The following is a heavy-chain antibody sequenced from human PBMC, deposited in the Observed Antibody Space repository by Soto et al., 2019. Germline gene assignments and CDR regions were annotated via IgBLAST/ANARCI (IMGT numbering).Heavy chain of an antibody. V-gene: IGHV1-69*02. CDR2: IIPILGIA. J-gene: IGHJ6*02. CDR1: GGTFSSYT. D-gene: IGHD4-17*01. Sequence: SVKVSCKASGGTFSSYTISWVRQAPGQGLEWMGRIIPILGIANYAQKFQGRVTITADKSTSTAYMELSSLRSEDTAVYYCGSGGTTVTTNSYYYYGMDVWGQGTTVTVS. CDR3: GSGGTTVTTNSYYYYGMDV.